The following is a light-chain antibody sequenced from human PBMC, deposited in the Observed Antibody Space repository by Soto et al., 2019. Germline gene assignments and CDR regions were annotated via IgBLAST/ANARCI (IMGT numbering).Light chain of an antibody. CDR3: QQYNNWPRT. Sequence: EIVMTQSPGTLSVSPGERATLSCRASQSVSSNLGWYQQKPGQAPRLLIYDASTRAAGIPARFSGSGSGTEFTLTISSLQSEDFAVYYCQQYNNWPRTFGQGTKVEIK. CDR2: DAS. J-gene: IGKJ1*01. CDR1: QSVSSN. V-gene: IGKV3-15*01.